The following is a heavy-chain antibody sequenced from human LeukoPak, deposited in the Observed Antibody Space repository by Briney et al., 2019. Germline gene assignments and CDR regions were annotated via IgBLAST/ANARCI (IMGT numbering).Heavy chain of an antibody. Sequence: PGGSLRLSCAASGLTFSNYAMSWVRQAPGKGLEWVSGISGSGVGTHYADSLKGRFTISRDNSKNTLYVQMNSLRAEDTAVYYCARGAYGAHYFDYWGQGTLVTVSS. J-gene: IGHJ4*02. CDR1: GLTFSNYA. D-gene: IGHD4/OR15-4a*01. V-gene: IGHV3-23*01. CDR2: ISGSGVGT. CDR3: ARGAYGAHYFDY.